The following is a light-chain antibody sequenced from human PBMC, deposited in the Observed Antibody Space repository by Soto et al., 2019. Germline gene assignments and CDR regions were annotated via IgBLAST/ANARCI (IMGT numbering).Light chain of an antibody. CDR1: SSNIGSNT. CDR3: AAWDESLNGPV. CDR2: SNN. V-gene: IGLV1-44*01. Sequence: QSVLTQPPSASGTPGQRVTISCSGSSSNIGSNTVNWYQQLPGTAPTLLIYSNNQRPSGVPDRFSGSKSGTSASLAISGLQSEDEADYYCAAWDESLNGPVFGGGTKLTVL. J-gene: IGLJ2*01.